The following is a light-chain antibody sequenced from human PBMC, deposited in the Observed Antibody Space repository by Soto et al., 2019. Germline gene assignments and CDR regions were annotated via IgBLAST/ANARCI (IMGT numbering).Light chain of an antibody. Sequence: DIQVTQSPSTLSASVGDRVTITCRASQPIRTWLAWYQEKPGKAPKLLIYAASSLQSGVPSRFSGSGSGTDFTLTISSLQPEDFATYYCQQSYSTPRTFGQGTRLEIK. CDR1: QPIRTW. J-gene: IGKJ5*01. CDR3: QQSYSTPRT. CDR2: AAS. V-gene: IGKV1-39*01.